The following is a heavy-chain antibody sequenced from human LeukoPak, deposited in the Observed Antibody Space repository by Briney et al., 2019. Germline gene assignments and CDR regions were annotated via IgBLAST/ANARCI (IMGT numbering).Heavy chain of an antibody. J-gene: IGHJ5*02. CDR2: IYYSGST. CDR3: ARDFTGGGYGSGHHIHP. D-gene: IGHD3-10*01. CDR1: GGSISSSSYY. V-gene: IGHV4-39*07. Sequence: PSETLSLTCTVSGGSISSSSYYWGWIRQPPGKGLEWIGSIYYSGSTYYNPSLKSRVTISVDTSKNQFSLKLSSVTAADTAVYYCARDFTGGGYGSGHHIHPWGQGTLVTVSS.